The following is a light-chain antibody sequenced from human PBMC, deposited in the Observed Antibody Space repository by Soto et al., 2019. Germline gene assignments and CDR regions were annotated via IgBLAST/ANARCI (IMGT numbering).Light chain of an antibody. J-gene: IGKJ2*01. CDR3: QQRSNWPPMYT. Sequence: EIVLTQSPATLSLSPGERGTLSCRASQSVGSDLAWYQLKPGQAPRLLIYDASKRATGIPARFSGSGSGTDFTITISSLDPEDFAVYYCQQRSNWPPMYTFGQGTKLEIK. CDR2: DAS. V-gene: IGKV3-11*01. CDR1: QSVGSD.